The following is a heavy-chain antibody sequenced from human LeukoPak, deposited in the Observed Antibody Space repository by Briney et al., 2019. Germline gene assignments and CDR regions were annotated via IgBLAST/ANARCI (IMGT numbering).Heavy chain of an antibody. Sequence: GGSLRLSCAGSGITFGGYGMHWFRQTPGKGLEWVAVIGYDGSRAFYADSVKGRFTISRDNSKNTMSVQMDDLRAEDTAVYYCTRYNNDHFDYWGQGTLVTVSS. D-gene: IGHD1-14*01. CDR2: IGYDGSRA. V-gene: IGHV3-33*01. J-gene: IGHJ4*02. CDR1: GITFGGYG. CDR3: TRYNNDHFDY.